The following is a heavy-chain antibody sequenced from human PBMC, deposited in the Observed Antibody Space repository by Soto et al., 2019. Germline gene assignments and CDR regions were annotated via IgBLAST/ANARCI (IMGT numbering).Heavy chain of an antibody. CDR3: ASIIVVLIDPAFDI. J-gene: IGHJ3*02. D-gene: IGHD3-22*01. Sequence: AVRRVIKDTIKGLEWVALISYDGSNKYYADSVKGRFTISRDNSKNTLNLQMNSLRAEDTAVYFCASIIVVLIDPAFDIWGQGTMVTVSS. V-gene: IGHV3-30-3*01. CDR2: ISYDGSNK. CDR1: A.